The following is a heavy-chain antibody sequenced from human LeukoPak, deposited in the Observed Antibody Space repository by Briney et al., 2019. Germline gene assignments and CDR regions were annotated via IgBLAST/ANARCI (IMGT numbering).Heavy chain of an antibody. CDR3: ARGHCSGGSCYGSWFDP. Sequence: PSETLSLTCAVSGYSISSGYYWGWIRQPPGKGLEWIGYIYHSGSTYYNPSLKSRVTISVDRSKNQFSLKLSSVTAADTAVYYCARGHCSGGSCYGSWFDPWGQGTLVTVSS. D-gene: IGHD2-15*01. CDR1: GYSISSGYY. CDR2: IYHSGST. V-gene: IGHV4-38-2*01. J-gene: IGHJ5*02.